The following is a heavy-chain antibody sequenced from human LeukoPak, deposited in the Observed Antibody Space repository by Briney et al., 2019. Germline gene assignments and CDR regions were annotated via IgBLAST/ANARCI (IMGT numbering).Heavy chain of an antibody. D-gene: IGHD2-2*01. V-gene: IGHV3-30*02. Sequence: GGSLRLSCAASGFTFSSYGMHWVRQAPGKGLEWVAFIRYDGSNKYYADSVKGRFTISRDNSKNTLYLQMNSLRAEDTAAYYCAKERTLYYYYMDVWGKGTTVTVSS. J-gene: IGHJ6*03. CDR1: GFTFSSYG. CDR2: IRYDGSNK. CDR3: AKERTLYYYYMDV.